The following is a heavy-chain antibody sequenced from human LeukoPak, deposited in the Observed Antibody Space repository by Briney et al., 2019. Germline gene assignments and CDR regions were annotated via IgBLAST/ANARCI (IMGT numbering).Heavy chain of an antibody. V-gene: IGHV3-53*01. D-gene: IGHD2-15*01. Sequence: GGSLRLSCAASGFTVSSNYVSWVRQAPGKGLEWVSVIYSGGSTYYADSVKGRFTISRDNSKNTLYLQMNSLRAEDTAVYYCARHGGSAPQFDYWGQGTLVTVSS. CDR3: ARHGGSAPQFDY. J-gene: IGHJ4*02. CDR2: IYSGGST. CDR1: GFTVSSNY.